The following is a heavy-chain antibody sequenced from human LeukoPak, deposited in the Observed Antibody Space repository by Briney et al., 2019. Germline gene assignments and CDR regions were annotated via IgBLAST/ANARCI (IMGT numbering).Heavy chain of an antibody. CDR3: ARDLREEGLRVPGFQH. V-gene: IGHV4-31*03. D-gene: IGHD1-26*01. CDR2: IYYSGST. J-gene: IGHJ1*01. Sequence: SETLSLTCTVSGGSISSGGYYWSWIRQHPGKGLEWIGYIYYSGSTYYNPSLKSRVTISVDTSKNQFSLKLSSVTAADTAVYYCARDLREEGLRVPGFQHWGQGTLVTVSS. CDR1: GGSISSGGYY.